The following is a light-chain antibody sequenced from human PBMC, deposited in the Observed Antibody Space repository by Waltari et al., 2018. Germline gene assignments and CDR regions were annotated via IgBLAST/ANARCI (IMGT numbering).Light chain of an antibody. Sequence: SYELTPPPPVSVSPGQTASITCPGDKLGDKYACWYQQKPGQSPVVVIYQDTKRPSGMPERFSGSNSGNTATLTISETQAMDEADYYCQAWDSNSYVFGTGTKVTVL. J-gene: IGLJ1*01. CDR2: QDT. CDR1: KLGDKY. CDR3: QAWDSNSYV. V-gene: IGLV3-1*01.